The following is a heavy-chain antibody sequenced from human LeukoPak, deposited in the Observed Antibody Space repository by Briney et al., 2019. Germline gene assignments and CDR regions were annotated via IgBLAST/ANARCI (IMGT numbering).Heavy chain of an antibody. V-gene: IGHV3-15*01. CDR1: GFSFRNAW. CDR2: IKSKTDGGAT. J-gene: IGHJ3*02. D-gene: IGHD2-21*02. CDR3: TTVWNCGGDCSDAFDI. Sequence: GGSLRLSCAASGFSFRNAWMSWLRQAPGKGLEWVGRIKSKTDGGATDYAAPVKGRFTISRDDSKNTLYLQMNSLKTEDTAVYYCTTVWNCGGDCSDAFDIWGQGTMVTVSS.